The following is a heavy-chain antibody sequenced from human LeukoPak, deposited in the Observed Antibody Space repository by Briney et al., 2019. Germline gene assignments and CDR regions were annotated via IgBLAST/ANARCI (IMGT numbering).Heavy chain of an antibody. V-gene: IGHV3-23*01. J-gene: IGHJ4*02. CDR1: GFSFSTYA. CDR3: ASGTYRLGDY. CDR2: ISGSGVDT. D-gene: IGHD3-10*01. Sequence: GGSQRLSCAASGFSFSTYAMSWVRQAPGKGLEWVSGISGSGVDTHYADSVKGRFRISRDSSKNTLYLQLNSLRAEDTAVYYCASGTYRLGDYWGLGTLVTVSS.